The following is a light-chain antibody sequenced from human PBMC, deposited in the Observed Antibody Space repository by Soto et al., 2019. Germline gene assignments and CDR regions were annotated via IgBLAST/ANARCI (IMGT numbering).Light chain of an antibody. CDR1: QSVSSSY. CDR2: GAS. J-gene: IGKJ1*01. Sequence: DIVLTQSPGTLPLSPGERATLSCRASQSVSSSYLAWYQQKPGQAPRLLIYGASSRATGIPDRFSGSGSGTDFTLTVSRLEPEDFAVYYCQQYGSSPRTFGQGTKV. V-gene: IGKV3-20*01. CDR3: QQYGSSPRT.